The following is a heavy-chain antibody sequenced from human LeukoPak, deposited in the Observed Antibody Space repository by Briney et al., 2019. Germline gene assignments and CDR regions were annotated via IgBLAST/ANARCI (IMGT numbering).Heavy chain of an antibody. Sequence: PSETLSLTCTASGGSVSSGSYYWSWIRQPPGKGLEWIGYIYYSGSTNYNPSLKSRVTISVDTSKNQFSLKLSSVTAADTAVYYCASAQYYYGSGSYLVYWGQGTLVTVSS. V-gene: IGHV4-61*01. CDR2: IYYSGST. CDR3: ASAQYYYGSGSYLVY. CDR1: GGSVSSGSYY. D-gene: IGHD3-10*01. J-gene: IGHJ4*02.